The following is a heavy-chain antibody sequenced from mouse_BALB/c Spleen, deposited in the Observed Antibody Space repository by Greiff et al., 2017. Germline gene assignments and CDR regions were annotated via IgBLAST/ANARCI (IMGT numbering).Heavy chain of an antibody. CDR1: GYTFTSYW. V-gene: IGHV1-7*01. CDR3: ARLLRYAWFAY. Sequence: QVQLQQSGAELAKPGASVKMSCKASGYTFTSYWMHWVKQRPGQGLEWIGYINPSTGYTEYNQKFKDKVTLTADKSSSTAYMQLSSLTSEDSAVYYCARLLRYAWFAYWGQGTLVTVSA. J-gene: IGHJ3*01. D-gene: IGHD1-1*01. CDR2: INPSTGYT.